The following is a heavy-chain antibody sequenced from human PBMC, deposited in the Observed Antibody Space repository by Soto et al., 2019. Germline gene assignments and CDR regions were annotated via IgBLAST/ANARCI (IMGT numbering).Heavy chain of an antibody. V-gene: IGHV4-4*02. CDR3: PREVRLHWVES. J-gene: IGHJ5*01. D-gene: IGHD3-10*01. CDR1: GDSIKTETW. Sequence: QVHLQESGPGLVKPSETLSLTCAVSGDSIKTETWWSWLRQLPGTGLEWIGEIKHTGDANANPALRSRVSMSVDTTKNPSFLTLRPGTAADTAGQFRPREVRLHWVESWGQGTLVTVSS. CDR2: IKHTGDA.